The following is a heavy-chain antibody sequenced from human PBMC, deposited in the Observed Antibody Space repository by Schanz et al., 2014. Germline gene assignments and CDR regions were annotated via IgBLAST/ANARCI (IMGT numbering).Heavy chain of an antibody. Sequence: VQLVQSGAEVKRPGASVRVSCKASGYTFTSDSMHWVRQAPGQGLEWMGMINPSGGGTSYALRFQDRVTVTRDTSRSTVYMDVSSLRSEDTAVYYCASSGAGYSSSWDFDYWGQGTLVTVSS. J-gene: IGHJ4*02. D-gene: IGHD6-13*01. CDR1: GYTFTSDS. CDR3: ASSGAGYSSSWDFDY. V-gene: IGHV1-46*01. CDR2: INPSGGGT.